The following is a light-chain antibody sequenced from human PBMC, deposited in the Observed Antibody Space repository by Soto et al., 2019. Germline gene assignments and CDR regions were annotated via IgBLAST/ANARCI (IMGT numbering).Light chain of an antibody. CDR1: SSTLGSNT. J-gene: IGLJ1*01. V-gene: IGLV1-44*01. CDR3: ATWDDSLNGHV. Sequence: QAVVTQPPSASGTPGQRVSISCSGGSSTLGSNTANWYQQLPGTAPKLLIYSNNQRPSGVHGRFSGSKSGTSASLAISGLQSEDEADYYCATWDDSLNGHVFGTGTKVTVL. CDR2: SNN.